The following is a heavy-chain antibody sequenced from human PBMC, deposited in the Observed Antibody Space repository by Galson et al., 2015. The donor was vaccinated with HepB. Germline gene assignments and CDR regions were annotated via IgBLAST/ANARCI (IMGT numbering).Heavy chain of an antibody. D-gene: IGHD5-12*01. J-gene: IGHJ4*02. CDR3: ARIAEDIVATVLDY. CDR2: ISYDGSNK. V-gene: IGHV3-30-3*01. Sequence: SLRLSCAASGFTFSSYAMHWVRQAPGKGLEWVAVISYDGSNKYYADSVKGRSTISRDNSKNTLYLQMNSLRAEDTAVYYCARIAEDIVATVLDYWGQGTLVTVSS. CDR1: GFTFSSYA.